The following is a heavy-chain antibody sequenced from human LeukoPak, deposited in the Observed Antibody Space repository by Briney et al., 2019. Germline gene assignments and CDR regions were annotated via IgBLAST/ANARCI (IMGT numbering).Heavy chain of an antibody. CDR3: AREAGTYYYDSSGYGPLDY. CDR1: GLTFISYS. Sequence: GGSLRLSCAASGLTFISYSMNWVRQAPGKGLEWVSSISSSSSTIYYADSVKGRFTISRDNAKNSLYLQMNSLRAEDTAVYYCAREAGTYYYDSSGYGPLDYWGQGTLVTVSS. V-gene: IGHV3-48*01. CDR2: ISSSSSTI. J-gene: IGHJ4*02. D-gene: IGHD3-22*01.